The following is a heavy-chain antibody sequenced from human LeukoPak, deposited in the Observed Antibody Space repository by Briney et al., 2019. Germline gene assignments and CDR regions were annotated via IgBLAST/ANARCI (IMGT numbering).Heavy chain of an antibody. CDR1: GGSFSGYY. D-gene: IGHD4-11*01. J-gene: IGHJ4*02. CDR3: ARGSRLHLDY. V-gene: IGHV4-34*01. Sequence: SETPSLTCAVYGGSFSGYYWSWIRQPPGKGLEWIGEINHSGSTNYNPSLKSRVTISVDTSKNQFSLKLSSVTAADTAVYYCARGSRLHLDYWGQGTLVTVSS. CDR2: INHSGST.